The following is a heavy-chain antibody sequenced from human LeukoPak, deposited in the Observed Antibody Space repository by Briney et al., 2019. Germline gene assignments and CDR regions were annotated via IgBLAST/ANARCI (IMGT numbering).Heavy chain of an antibody. Sequence: PSETLSLTCTVSGGSISSSSYYWGWIRQPPGKGLEWIGSIYYSGSTYYNPSLKSRVTISVDTSKNQFSLKLSSVTAADTAVYYCARRAGKYYYDSSGYPWGQGTLVTVSS. CDR3: ARRAGKYYYDSSGYP. CDR2: IYYSGST. CDR1: GGSISSSSYY. J-gene: IGHJ5*02. D-gene: IGHD3-22*01. V-gene: IGHV4-39*07.